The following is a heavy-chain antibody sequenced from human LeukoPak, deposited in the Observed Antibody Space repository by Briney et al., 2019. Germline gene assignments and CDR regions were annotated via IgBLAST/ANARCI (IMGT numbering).Heavy chain of an antibody. Sequence: SETLSLTCAVYGGSFSGYYWSWIRQPPGKGLEWIGEINHSGSTNYNPSLKSRVTISVDTSKNQFSLKLSSVTAADTAVYYCARGRVTMVRGITPSWFDPWGQGTLVTVSS. CDR2: INHSGST. CDR3: ARGRVTMVRGITPSWFDP. CDR1: GGSFSGYY. D-gene: IGHD3-10*01. J-gene: IGHJ5*02. V-gene: IGHV4-34*01.